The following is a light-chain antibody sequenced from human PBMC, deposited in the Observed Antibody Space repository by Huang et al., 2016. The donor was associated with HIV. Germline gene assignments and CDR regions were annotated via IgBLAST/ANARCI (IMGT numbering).Light chain of an antibody. CDR2: AAS. CDR3: LQDYNYPRT. Sequence: AIQMTQSPSSLSASVGDRVTIPCRASQDIRNDVGWYQQRPGQDPKLLLYAASELRTGVPLRVSVSGSGTDFALTISSLQPEEFATYYCLQDYNYPRTFGQGTKVQV. CDR1: QDIRND. V-gene: IGKV1-6*01. J-gene: IGKJ1*01.